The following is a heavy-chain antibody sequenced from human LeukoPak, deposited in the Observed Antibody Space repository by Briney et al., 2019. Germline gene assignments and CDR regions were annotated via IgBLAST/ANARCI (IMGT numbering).Heavy chain of an antibody. D-gene: IGHD4-17*01. J-gene: IGHJ5*02. V-gene: IGHV4-34*01. CDR2: INHSGST. Sequence: SETLSLTCAVYGGSFSGYYWSWIRQPLGKGLEWIGEINHSGSTNYNPSLKSRVTISVDTSKNQFSLKLSSVTAADTAVYYCARVHYDPNWFDPWGQGTLVTVSS. CDR3: ARVHYDPNWFDP. CDR1: GGSFSGYY.